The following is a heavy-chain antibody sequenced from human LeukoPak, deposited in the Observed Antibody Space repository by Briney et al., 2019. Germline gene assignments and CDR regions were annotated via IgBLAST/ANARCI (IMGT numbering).Heavy chain of an antibody. J-gene: IGHJ3*02. CDR3: AKEDGDYGAFDI. D-gene: IGHD4-17*01. V-gene: IGHV3-38-3*01. CDR1: GFTVSSNE. CDR2: ISGGST. Sequence: PGGSLRLSCAASGFTVSSNEMSWVRQAPGKGLEWVSSISGGSTYYADSVKGRFTISRDNSKNTLYLQMNSLRAEDTAVYYCAKEDGDYGAFDIWGQGTMVTVSS.